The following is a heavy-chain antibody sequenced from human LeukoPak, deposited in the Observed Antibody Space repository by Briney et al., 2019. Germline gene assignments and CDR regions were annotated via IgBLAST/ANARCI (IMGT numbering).Heavy chain of an antibody. V-gene: IGHV3-48*01. CDR1: GFTFSSYK. CDR2: ISSTSSTI. D-gene: IGHD6-13*01. CDR3: ARVVSSWQRNWFDP. J-gene: IGHJ5*02. Sequence: GGSLRLSCAASGFTFSSYKMNWVRQAPGKGLEWVSYISSTSSTIYYTDSLKGRFTISRDNAKNSLYLQMNSLRVEDTAVYYCARVVSSWQRNWFDPRGQGTLVTVSS.